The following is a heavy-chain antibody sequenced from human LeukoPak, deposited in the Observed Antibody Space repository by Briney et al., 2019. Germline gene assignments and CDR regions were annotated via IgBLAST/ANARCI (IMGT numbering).Heavy chain of an antibody. CDR1: GFIFSGSA. V-gene: IGHV3-73*01. D-gene: IGHD3-10*01. CDR2: IRSKANSYAT. J-gene: IGHJ4*02. CDR3: TYYGSGSPNFDY. Sequence: GGSLRLSCAASGFIFSGSAMHWVRQASGKGLEWVGRIRSKANSYATAYAASVKGRFTISRDDSKNMAYLQMNSLKTEDTAVYYCTYYGSGSPNFDYWGQGTLVTVSS.